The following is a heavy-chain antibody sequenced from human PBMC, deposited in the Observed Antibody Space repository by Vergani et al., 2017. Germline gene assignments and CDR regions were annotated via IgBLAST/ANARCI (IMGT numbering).Heavy chain of an antibody. Sequence: GQLVESGGGAVQPGRSLRLSCAASGLTLNNFGMHWVRQAPGKGLEWVSSISGNNDDVYYADSVKGRFTISRDNAKNSLYLDMSSLRAEDTAVYYCVRDVRVSRTWGQGTLVAVSS. J-gene: IGHJ3*01. V-gene: IGHV3-21*01. CDR3: VRDVRVSRT. CDR1: GLTLNNFG. CDR2: ISGNNDDV.